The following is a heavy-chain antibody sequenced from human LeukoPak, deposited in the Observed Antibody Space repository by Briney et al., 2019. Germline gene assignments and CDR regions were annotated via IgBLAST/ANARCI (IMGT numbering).Heavy chain of an antibody. D-gene: IGHD3-16*01. Sequence: SETLSLTCAVYGGSFSGYYWSWIRQPPGKGLEWIGEINHSGSTNYNPSLKSRIAISVDTSKNQFSLKLSSVTAADTAVYYCARLRSVGGAFGIWGQGTRVTVSS. CDR2: INHSGST. CDR3: ARLRSVGGAFGI. V-gene: IGHV4-34*01. J-gene: IGHJ3*02. CDR1: GGSFSGYY.